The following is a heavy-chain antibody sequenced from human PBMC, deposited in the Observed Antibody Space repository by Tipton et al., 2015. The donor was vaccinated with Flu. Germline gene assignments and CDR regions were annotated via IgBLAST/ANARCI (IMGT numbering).Heavy chain of an antibody. V-gene: IGHV4-61*02. CDR1: GGSISSGSYY. J-gene: IGHJ4*02. CDR3: ARDNYDYVWGSYRYNYLDY. Sequence: LRLSCTVSGGSISSGSYYWSWIRQPAGKGLEWIGRIYTSGSTNYNPSLKGRVTISVDTSKNQFSLKLSSVTAADTAVYYCARDNYDYVWGSYRYNYLDYWGQGTLVTVSS. D-gene: IGHD3-16*02. CDR2: IYTSGST.